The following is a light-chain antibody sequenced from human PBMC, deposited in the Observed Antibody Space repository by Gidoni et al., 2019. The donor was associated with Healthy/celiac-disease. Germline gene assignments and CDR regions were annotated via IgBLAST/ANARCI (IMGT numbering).Light chain of an antibody. Sequence: DIQMNQSPSSLSASVGDRVTITCRASQSISSYLNLYQQKLGKAPKLLIYAASSLQSGVPSRCSGSGSGTDFTLTISSLQPEDFATYYCQQSYSTPLFGQGTKLEIK. CDR2: AAS. J-gene: IGKJ2*01. CDR1: QSISSY. CDR3: QQSYSTPL. V-gene: IGKV1-39*01.